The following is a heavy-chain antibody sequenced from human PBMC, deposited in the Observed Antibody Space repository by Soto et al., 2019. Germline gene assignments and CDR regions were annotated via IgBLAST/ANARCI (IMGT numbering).Heavy chain of an antibody. CDR1: GFTFSSYA. D-gene: IGHD1-20*01. V-gene: IGHV3-23*01. CDR2: VSGSGGST. J-gene: IGHJ4*02. CDR3: ATPPDDNWNDY. Sequence: EVQLLESGGGLVQPGGSLRLSCAASGFTFSSYAMSWVRQALGKGLEWISAVSGSGGSTYYADSVKGRFTISRDNPKDTLDLQMNNQRAEDTAVYYCATPPDDNWNDYWGQGTLVTVAS.